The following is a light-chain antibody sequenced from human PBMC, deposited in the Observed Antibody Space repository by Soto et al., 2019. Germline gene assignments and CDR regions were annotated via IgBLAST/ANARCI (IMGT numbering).Light chain of an antibody. CDR2: GAS. V-gene: IGKV3-20*01. Sequence: EIVLTQSPGTLSLSPGERATLSCRASQSVSSNYLAWYQQKPGQAPRPLIYGASSRATGIPDRFSGSGAGTDFTLTISRLESEDFAVYYCQQYGSSPWTFGQGNMV. CDR3: QQYGSSPWT. CDR1: QSVSSNY. J-gene: IGKJ1*01.